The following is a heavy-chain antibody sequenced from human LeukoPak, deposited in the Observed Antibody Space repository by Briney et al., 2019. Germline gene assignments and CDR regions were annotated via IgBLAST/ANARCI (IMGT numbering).Heavy chain of an antibody. CDR2: INPNSGGT. CDR3: ARGGITGTTRGPTRLNDAFDI. CDR1: GYIFTGYY. D-gene: IGHD1-20*01. J-gene: IGHJ3*02. V-gene: IGHV1-2*04. Sequence: ASVKVSCKASGYIFTGYYMHWVRQAPGQGLEWVGRINPNSGGTNYAQKFQGWVTMTRDTSISTAYMELSRLRSDDTAVYYCARGGITGTTRGPTRLNDAFDIWGQGTMVTVSS.